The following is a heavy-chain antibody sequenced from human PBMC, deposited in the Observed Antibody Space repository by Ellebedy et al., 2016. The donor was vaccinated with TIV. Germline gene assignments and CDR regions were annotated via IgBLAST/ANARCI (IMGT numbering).Heavy chain of an antibody. CDR3: VRVLRSDNYYYYYMDV. J-gene: IGHJ6*03. Sequence: PGGSLRLSCVDSGFTFRRFWMGWVRQAPGKGLEWVGLSRNKPNSYTTEYAASVKGRFTISRDDSKNSLYLQMNSLKTEDTAVYYCVRVLRSDNYYYYYMDVWGKGTAVTVSS. D-gene: IGHD3-10*01. V-gene: IGHV3-72*01. CDR2: SRNKPNSYTT. CDR1: GFTFRRFW.